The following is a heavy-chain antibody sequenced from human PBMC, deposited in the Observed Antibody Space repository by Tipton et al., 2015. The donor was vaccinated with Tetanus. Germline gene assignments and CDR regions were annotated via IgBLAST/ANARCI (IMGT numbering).Heavy chain of an antibody. CDR2: IFPGGSGSGV. V-gene: IGHV5-51*01. Sequence: QLVQSGAEVKKPGESLNISCKASGYNFATFWIGWVRQKPGKGLEWMGIIFPGGSGSGVRYSPTFEGQVTISADKSTTTAYLQWDRLKGSDSAIYYWARPGWGTSYSWFDPWGQGTLVTVSS. CDR3: ARPGWGTSYSWFDP. J-gene: IGHJ5*02. CDR1: GYNFATFW. D-gene: IGHD6-19*01.